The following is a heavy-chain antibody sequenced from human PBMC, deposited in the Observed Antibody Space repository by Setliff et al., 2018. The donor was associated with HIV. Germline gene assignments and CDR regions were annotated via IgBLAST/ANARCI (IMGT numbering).Heavy chain of an antibody. CDR2: IFASGDT. Sequence: SETLSLTCTVSGASISSYYWNWIRQPPGKGLEWIGFIFASGDTKYNPSLQSRVSMSIDTSKNQFSLKLSSVTAADTAVYYCAREEDYSNYGYYYGMDVWGQGTTVTVSS. V-gene: IGHV4-4*09. J-gene: IGHJ6*02. CDR1: GASISSYY. CDR3: AREEDYSNYGYYYGMDV. D-gene: IGHD4-4*01.